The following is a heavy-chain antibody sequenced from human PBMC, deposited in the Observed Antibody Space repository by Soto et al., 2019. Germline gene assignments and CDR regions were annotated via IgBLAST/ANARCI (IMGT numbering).Heavy chain of an antibody. J-gene: IGHJ6*02. CDR3: AKDQITAAGYYSYYGMDV. V-gene: IGHV3-23*01. CDR2: ISASGGSA. CDR1: GFRFSSYA. D-gene: IGHD6-13*01. Sequence: GGSLRLSCAAPGFRFSSYAMSWVRQAPGQGPEWLTVISASGGSAYYADSVRGRFTISRGNSKNTLYLQMNSLRAEDTAVYYCAKDQITAAGYYSYYGMDVWGQGTTVTVSS.